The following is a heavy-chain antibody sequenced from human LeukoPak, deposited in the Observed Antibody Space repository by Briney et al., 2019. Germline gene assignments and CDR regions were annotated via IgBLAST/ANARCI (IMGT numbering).Heavy chain of an antibody. CDR2: IYYSGST. CDR3: ARTTEEYYGSGKSRKYYSHYYYMDV. J-gene: IGHJ6*03. V-gene: IGHV4-39*07. CDR1: GGSISSSSYY. D-gene: IGHD3-10*01. Sequence: PSETLSLTCTVSGGSISSSSYYWGWIRQPPGKGLEWIGSIYYSGSTNYNPSLKSRVTISVDRTKNHFSLKLSSVTAADTAVYYCARTTEEYYGSGKSRKYYSHYYYMDVWGKGTTVTVSS.